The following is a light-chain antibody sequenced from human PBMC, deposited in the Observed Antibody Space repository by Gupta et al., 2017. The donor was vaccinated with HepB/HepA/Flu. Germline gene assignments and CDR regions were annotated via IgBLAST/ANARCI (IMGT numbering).Light chain of an antibody. J-gene: IGKJ2*02. CDR1: QSVSSSY. V-gene: IGKV3-20*01. CDR2: GAS. Sequence: EIVFTQSPGTLSLSPGVRATASCRASQSVSSSYLAWYQQKPGQAPRLLIYGASSRATGIPDRFSGSGSGTDFTLTISRLEPEDFAVYYCQQYGSSPRTFGQGTKLEIK. CDR3: QQYGSSPRT.